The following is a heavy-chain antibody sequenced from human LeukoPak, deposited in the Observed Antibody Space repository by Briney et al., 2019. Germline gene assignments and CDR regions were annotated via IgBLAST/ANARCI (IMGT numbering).Heavy chain of an antibody. CDR1: GFTLSSYA. V-gene: IGHV3-30-3*01. CDR2: ISYDGSNK. CDR3: ARDGSGSPDY. J-gene: IGHJ4*02. Sequence: PGGSLRLSCAASGFTLSSYAMHWVRQAPGKGLEWVAVISYDGSNKYYADSVKGRFTISRDNSKNTLYLQMNSLRAEDTAVYYCARDGSGSPDYWGQGTLVTVSS. D-gene: IGHD1-26*01.